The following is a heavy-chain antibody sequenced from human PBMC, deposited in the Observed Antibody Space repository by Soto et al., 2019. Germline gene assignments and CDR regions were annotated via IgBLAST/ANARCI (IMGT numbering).Heavy chain of an antibody. CDR2: ISKSGDGT. CDR1: GVTFTIYA. Sequence: GGSLGLCCAASGVTFTIYAMTLVRQIPGEGLQWVSSISKSGDGTYYADSVKGRFTTSRDNSKNTLYLQMNSLRAEDTAIYYCAKGSFGFDYWGQGTLVTVYS. V-gene: IGHV3-23*01. D-gene: IGHD3-10*01. J-gene: IGHJ4*02. CDR3: AKGSFGFDY.